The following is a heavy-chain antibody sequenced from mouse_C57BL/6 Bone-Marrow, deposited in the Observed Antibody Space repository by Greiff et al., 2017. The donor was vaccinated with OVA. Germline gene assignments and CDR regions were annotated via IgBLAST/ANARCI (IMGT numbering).Heavy chain of an antibody. CDR2: INPYNGGT. CDR3: ARGGWDRYFDV. J-gene: IGHJ1*03. D-gene: IGHD4-1*01. V-gene: IGHV1-19*01. Sequence: EVQLQQSGPVLVKPGASVKMSCKASGYTFTDYYMNWVKQSHGKSLEWIGVINPYNGGTSYNQKFKGKATLTVDKSSSTAYMELNSLTSEDSAVYYCARGGWDRYFDVWGTGTTVTVSS. CDR1: GYTFTDYY.